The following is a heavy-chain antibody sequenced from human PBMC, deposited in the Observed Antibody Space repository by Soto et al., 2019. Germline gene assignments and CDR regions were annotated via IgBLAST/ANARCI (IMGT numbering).Heavy chain of an antibody. V-gene: IGHV3-30-3*01. Sequence: PGGSLRLSCAASGFTFSSYAMHWVRQAPGKGLEWVAVISYDGSNKYYADSVKGRFTISRDNSKNTLYLQMNSLRAEDTAVYYCARSANGFDYWGQGTLVTGSS. CDR2: ISYDGSNK. J-gene: IGHJ4*02. CDR1: GFTFSSYA. CDR3: ARSANGFDY. D-gene: IGHD6-25*01.